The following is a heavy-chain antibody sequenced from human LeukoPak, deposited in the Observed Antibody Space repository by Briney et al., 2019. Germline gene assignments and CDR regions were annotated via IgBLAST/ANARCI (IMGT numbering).Heavy chain of an antibody. D-gene: IGHD3-16*01. J-gene: IGHJ4*02. Sequence: GGSLRLSCAASGFTFSDYYMSWIRQAPGKGLEWVSYISTSGRYTNYTDSVKGRFTISRDNAKNSLYLQMNSLRAEDTAVYYCARDRDGGGAIFDYWGQGTLVTVSS. V-gene: IGHV3-11*06. CDR1: GFTFSDYY. CDR2: ISTSGRYT. CDR3: ARDRDGGGAIFDY.